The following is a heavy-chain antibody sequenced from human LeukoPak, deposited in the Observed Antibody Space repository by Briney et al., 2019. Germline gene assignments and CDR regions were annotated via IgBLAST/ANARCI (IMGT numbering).Heavy chain of an antibody. Sequence: ASVKVSCKASGYTFTSYDINWVRQATGQGLEWMGWMNPNSGNTGYAQKFQGRVTMTRNTSISTAYMELSSLRSEDTAVYYCARGRSIAASHWFDPWGQGTLVTVSS. J-gene: IGHJ5*02. CDR3: ARGRSIAASHWFDP. CDR2: MNPNSGNT. V-gene: IGHV1-8*01. D-gene: IGHD6-6*01. CDR1: GYTFTSYD.